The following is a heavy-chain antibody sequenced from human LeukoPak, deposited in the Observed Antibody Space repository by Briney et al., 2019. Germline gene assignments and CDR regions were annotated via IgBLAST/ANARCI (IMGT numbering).Heavy chain of an antibody. CDR3: ARDYYDSSGYYWWYFDY. CDR1: GGSISSYY. V-gene: IGHV4-4*07. Sequence: PSETLSLTCTVSGGSISSYYWSWTRQPAGKGLEWIGRIYTSGSTNYNPSLKSRVTMSVDTSKNQFSLKLSSVTAADTAVYYCARDYYDSSGYYWWYFDYWGQGTLVTVSS. CDR2: IYTSGST. J-gene: IGHJ4*02. D-gene: IGHD3-22*01.